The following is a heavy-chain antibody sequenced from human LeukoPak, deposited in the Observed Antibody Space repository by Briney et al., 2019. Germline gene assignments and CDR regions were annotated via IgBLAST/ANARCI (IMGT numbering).Heavy chain of an antibody. CDR2: VYYSGST. CDR3: ARHGLYQDYGY. CDR1: GASVSSSSSF. J-gene: IGHJ4*02. Sequence: SETLSLTCTVSGASVSSSSSFWAWIRQPPGKGLEWIGNVYYSGSTHYNPSLKSRVTISLDMSKNQFSLRLTSVTAADTAIYYCARHGLYQDYGYWGQGTLVTVSS. V-gene: IGHV4-39*01. D-gene: IGHD3-16*01.